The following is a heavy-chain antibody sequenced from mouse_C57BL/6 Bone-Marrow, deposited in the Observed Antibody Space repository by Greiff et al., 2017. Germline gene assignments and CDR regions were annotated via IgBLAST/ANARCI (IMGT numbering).Heavy chain of an antibody. Sequence: QVQLQQSGAELVRPGTSVKMSCKASGYTFTNYWIGWAKQRPGHGLEWIGDIYPGGGYTNYNEKFKGKATLTADKSSNTAYMQFSSLTSEDSAIYYCAKGGRYPYFDYWGQGTTLTVSS. V-gene: IGHV1-63*01. CDR2: IYPGGGYT. D-gene: IGHD1-1*01. CDR3: AKGGRYPYFDY. CDR1: GYTFTNYW. J-gene: IGHJ2*01.